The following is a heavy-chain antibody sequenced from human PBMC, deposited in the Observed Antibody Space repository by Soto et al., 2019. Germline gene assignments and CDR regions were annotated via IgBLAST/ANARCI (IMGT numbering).Heavy chain of an antibody. CDR1: GFTFSSYA. J-gene: IGHJ6*02. CDR2: ISYDGSNK. Sequence: PGGSLRLSCAASGFTFSSYAMHWVRQAPGKGLEWVAVISYDGSNKYYADSVKGRFTISRDNSKNTLYLQMNSLRAEETAVYYCARDSPNWNYGKRTNYYYYCIDVWGQGTTVTVSS. V-gene: IGHV3-30-3*01. CDR3: ARDSPNWNYGKRTNYYYYCIDV. D-gene: IGHD1-7*01.